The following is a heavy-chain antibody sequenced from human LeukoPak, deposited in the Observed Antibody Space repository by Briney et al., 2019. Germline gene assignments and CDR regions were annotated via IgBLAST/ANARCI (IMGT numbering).Heavy chain of an antibody. CDR2: IYPDASDT. V-gene: IGHV5-51*01. CDR3: ARRVYCSGGPCYDGSLVY. CDR1: GYSFTSYW. Sequence: GESLKISCKGSGYSFTSYWIHWVRQMPGKGLESMGIIYPDASDTKYSPSFQGQVTISADKSISTAYLQWSSLKASDTAMYFRARRVYCSGGPCYDGSLVYWGQGTLVTVSS. D-gene: IGHD2-15*01. J-gene: IGHJ4*02.